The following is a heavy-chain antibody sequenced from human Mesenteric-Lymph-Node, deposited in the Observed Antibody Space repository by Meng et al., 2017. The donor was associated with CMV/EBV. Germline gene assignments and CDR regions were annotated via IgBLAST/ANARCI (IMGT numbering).Heavy chain of an antibody. D-gene: IGHD6-25*01. Sequence: GGSLRLSCAASGFIFSSYSMSWVRQAPGKGLEWVANIKPDGSEMYYVDSVKGRFTISRDNAKNSLYLQMNSLRAEDTAVYYCASGAGYYFDYWGQGTQVTVSS. V-gene: IGHV3-7*03. CDR3: ASGAGYYFDY. CDR1: GFIFSSYS. CDR2: IKPDGSEM. J-gene: IGHJ4*02.